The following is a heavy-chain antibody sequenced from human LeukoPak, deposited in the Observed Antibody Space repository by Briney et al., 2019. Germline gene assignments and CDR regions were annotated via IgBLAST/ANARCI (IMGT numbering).Heavy chain of an antibody. CDR3: ARGLGSYPEIPLDY. CDR2: ITSYNGNT. D-gene: IGHD3-16*02. V-gene: IGHV1-18*01. CDR1: GYTFTSYG. J-gene: IGHJ4*02. Sequence: ASVKVSCKASGYTFTSYGFSWMRQAPGQGLEWMGWITSYNGNTKYAQKYQGRVPMTTDTSTSTAYMELRSLRSDDTAVYYCARGLGSYPEIPLDYWGQGTLVTVSS.